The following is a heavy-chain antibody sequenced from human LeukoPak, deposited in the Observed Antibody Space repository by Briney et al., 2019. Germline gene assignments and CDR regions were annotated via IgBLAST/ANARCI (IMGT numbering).Heavy chain of an antibody. D-gene: IGHD2-2*01. J-gene: IGHJ4*02. CDR2: IIPIFGTA. V-gene: IGHV1-69*13. Sequence: ASVTVSCKASGGTFSSYAISWVRQAPGQGLEWMGGIIPIFGTANYAQKFQGRVTITADESTSTAYMELSSLRSEDTAVYYCARDRTYCSSTSCFRHLDYWGQGTLVTVSS. CDR3: ARDRTYCSSTSCFRHLDY. CDR1: GGTFSSYA.